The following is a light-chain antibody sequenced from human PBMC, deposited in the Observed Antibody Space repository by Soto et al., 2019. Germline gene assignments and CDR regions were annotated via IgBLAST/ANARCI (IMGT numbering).Light chain of an antibody. CDR3: QQRSSPLT. Sequence: DIEMTQSPATLSSSPGERATLSCRASQSFSTYLAWYQQKPGQAPRLLIYAASTWQTGIPSRFSGSGSGTDFTLTISSLEPEDVAVYYCQQRSSPLTFGAGTKVEIK. V-gene: IGKV3-11*01. CDR1: QSFSTY. J-gene: IGKJ4*01. CDR2: AAS.